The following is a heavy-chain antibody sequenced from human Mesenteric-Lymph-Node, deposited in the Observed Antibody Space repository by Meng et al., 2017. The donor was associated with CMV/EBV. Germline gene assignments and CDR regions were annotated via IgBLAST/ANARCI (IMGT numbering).Heavy chain of an antibody. CDR1: GFTFSSYS. CDR3: TRGCLSTDCFIIDS. Sequence: GESLKISCAASGFTFSSYSMNWVRQAPGKGLEWVSSISGGSSYIYYADSVKGRFTISRDNAKNMAFLQMTSLRAEDTAIYYCTRGCLSTDCFIIDSWGQGALVTVSS. CDR2: ISGGSSYI. V-gene: IGHV3-21*06. J-gene: IGHJ5*01. D-gene: IGHD2-21*01.